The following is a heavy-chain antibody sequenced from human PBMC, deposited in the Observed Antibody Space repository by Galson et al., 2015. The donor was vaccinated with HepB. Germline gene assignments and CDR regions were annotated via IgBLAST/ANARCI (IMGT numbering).Heavy chain of an antibody. V-gene: IGHV3-7*03. CDR1: GFTFSTYW. CDR2: IKEDGSEE. CDR3: ATSSIGARPFSYYPNGMDV. Sequence: SLRLSCAASGFTFSTYWMTWVRQAPGKGLEWVANIKEDGSEEYYVDSVEGRFTISRDNARKSLYLQMNSLRADDTAVYYCATSSIGARPFSYYPNGMDVWGQGTTVTVSS. J-gene: IGHJ6*02. D-gene: IGHD6-6*01.